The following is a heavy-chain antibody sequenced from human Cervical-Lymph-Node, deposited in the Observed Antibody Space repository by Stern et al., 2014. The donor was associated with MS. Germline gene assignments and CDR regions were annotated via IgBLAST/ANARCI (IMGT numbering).Heavy chain of an antibody. J-gene: IGHJ2*01. D-gene: IGHD4-17*01. CDR1: GYTFTSYY. V-gene: IGHV1-46*01. Sequence: QVQLVQSGAEVKKPGASVKVSCKASGYTFTSYYMHWVRQAPGQGLEWMGIINPSGGSPSYAQKFQGRVTMTRDTSTSTVYMELSSLRSEDTAVYYCARDRGDDYGDSWSARPGWYFDLWGRGTLVTVSS. CDR3: ARDRGDDYGDSWSARPGWYFDL. CDR2: INPSGGSP.